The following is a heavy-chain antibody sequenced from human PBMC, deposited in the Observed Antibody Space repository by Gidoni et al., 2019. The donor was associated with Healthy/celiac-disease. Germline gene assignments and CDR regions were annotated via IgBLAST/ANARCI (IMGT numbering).Heavy chain of an antibody. Sequence: EVQLVESWGGLVQPGGSLRLSCAASGFTFSSSAMSWVRQAPGKGLEWVSAISGSGGSTYYADSVKGRFTISRDNSKNTLYLQMNSLRAEDTAVYYCAKSVTHYYGSGSYYDYWGQGTLVTVSS. V-gene: IGHV3-23*04. CDR2: ISGSGGST. CDR3: AKSVTHYYGSGSYYDY. J-gene: IGHJ4*02. CDR1: GFTFSSSA. D-gene: IGHD3-10*01.